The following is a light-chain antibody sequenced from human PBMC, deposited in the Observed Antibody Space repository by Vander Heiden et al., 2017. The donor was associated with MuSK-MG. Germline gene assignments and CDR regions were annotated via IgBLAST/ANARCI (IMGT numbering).Light chain of an antibody. Sequence: SYVLTPPPSLSVAPGKTASVTCGRSDIGCKTVHWYQQRPGQAPVLVIYDDSDRPSGIPERFSGSNSGNAATLTISRVEAGDEADYFCQVWDVLSDHVIFGGGTKLTVL. CDR1: DIGCKT. CDR3: QVWDVLSDHVI. V-gene: IGLV3-21*04. CDR2: DDS. J-gene: IGLJ2*01.